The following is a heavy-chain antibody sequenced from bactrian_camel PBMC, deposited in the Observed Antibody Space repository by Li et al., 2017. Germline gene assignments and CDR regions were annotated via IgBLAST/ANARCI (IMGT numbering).Heavy chain of an antibody. V-gene: IGHV3S53*01. Sequence: VQLVESGGGSVQAGGSLNLTCSAHSSYSRACMGWFRQAPGKEREGVASIGNDGSTTHADSVLGRFTISQDNAKNTVYLQMNSLKPEDTAMYYCAARGPYCYTKLSVADFTYWGQGTQVTVS. D-gene: IGHD2*01. J-gene: IGHJ6*01. CDR2: IGNDGST. CDR1: SSYSRAC. CDR3: AARGPYCYTKLSVADFTY.